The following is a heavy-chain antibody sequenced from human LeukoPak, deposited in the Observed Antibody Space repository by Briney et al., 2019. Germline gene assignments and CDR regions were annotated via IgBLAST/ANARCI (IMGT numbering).Heavy chain of an antibody. CDR1: GFTFSDYS. Sequence: GGSLRLSCAASGFTFSDYSMNWVRQAPGKGLEWVSYIDGSGDTIFYADSVKGRFTISRDNAKNSLDLQMNSLRDEDTAVYYCSRRFDCWGQGTLVTVSS. CDR3: SRRFDC. V-gene: IGHV3-48*02. J-gene: IGHJ4*02. CDR2: IDGSGDTI.